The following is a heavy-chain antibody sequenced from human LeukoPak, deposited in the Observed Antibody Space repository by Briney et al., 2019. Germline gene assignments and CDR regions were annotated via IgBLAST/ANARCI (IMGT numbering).Heavy chain of an antibody. Sequence: GGSLRLSCAASGFTFSSYSMNWVRQAPGKGLEWVSYISSSSSTIYYADSVKGRFTISRDNAKNSLYLQMNSLRAEDTAVYYCARGRYADYLDYWGQGTLVTVSS. J-gene: IGHJ4*02. D-gene: IGHD1-1*01. CDR3: ARGRYADYLDY. V-gene: IGHV3-48*01. CDR1: GFTFSSYS. CDR2: ISSSSSTI.